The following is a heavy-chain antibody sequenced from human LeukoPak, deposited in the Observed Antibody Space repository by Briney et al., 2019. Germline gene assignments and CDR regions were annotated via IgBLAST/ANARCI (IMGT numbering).Heavy chain of an antibody. V-gene: IGHV4-34*01. CDR1: GGSFSGYY. CDR2: INHSGST. J-gene: IGHJ4*02. Sequence: PSETLSLTCAVYGGSFSGYYWSWIRQPPGKGLEWIGEINHSGSTNYNPSLKSRVTISVDTSKNQFSLKLSSVTAADTAVYYCAGERGEEYSSGWYKRNYFDNWGQGIRVTVPS. CDR3: AGERGEEYSSGWYKRNYFDN. D-gene: IGHD6-19*01.